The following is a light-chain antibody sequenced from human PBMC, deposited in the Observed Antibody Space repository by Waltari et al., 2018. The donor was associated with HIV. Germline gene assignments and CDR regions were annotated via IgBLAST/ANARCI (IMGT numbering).Light chain of an antibody. CDR1: QTLTPTS. J-gene: IGKJ4*01. Sequence: EIVLTQSPGTLSLSPGEKAPLSCRASQTLTPTSLAWYQQRPGQAPSRLIHGASSRATGIPDRFVGSGSGTDFSLNSTRLQPEVFAVYYCQQYGRSPTAFGGGTQVQSK. V-gene: IGKV3-20*01. CDR2: GAS. CDR3: QQYGRSPTA.